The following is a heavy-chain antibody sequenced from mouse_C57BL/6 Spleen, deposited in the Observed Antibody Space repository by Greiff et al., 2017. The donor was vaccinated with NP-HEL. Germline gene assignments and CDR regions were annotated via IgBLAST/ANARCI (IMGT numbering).Heavy chain of an antibody. D-gene: IGHD1-1*01. CDR2: IYPRDGST. Sequence: QVHVKQSGPELVKPGASVKLSCKASGYTFTSYDINWVKQRPGQGLEWIGWIYPRDGSTKYNEKFKGKATLTVDTSSSTAYMELHSLTSEDSAVYFCARSSYYYGSSSYFDVWGTGTTVTVSS. J-gene: IGHJ1*03. V-gene: IGHV1-85*01. CDR1: GYTFTSYD. CDR3: ARSSYYYGSSSYFDV.